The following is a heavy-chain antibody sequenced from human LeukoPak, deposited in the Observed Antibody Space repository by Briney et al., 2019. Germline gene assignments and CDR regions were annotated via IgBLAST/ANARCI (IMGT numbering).Heavy chain of an antibody. CDR2: ISGSGGST. J-gene: IGHJ6*02. Sequence: PGGSLRLSCAASGFTFSSYAMSWVRQAPGKGLEWVSAISGSGGSTYYADSVKGRFAISRDNSKNTLYLQMNSLRAEDTAVYYCAKERGALEQWTYYYYYGMDVWGQGTTVTVSS. CDR3: AKERGALEQWTYYYYYGMDV. D-gene: IGHD6-19*01. CDR1: GFTFSSYA. V-gene: IGHV3-23*01.